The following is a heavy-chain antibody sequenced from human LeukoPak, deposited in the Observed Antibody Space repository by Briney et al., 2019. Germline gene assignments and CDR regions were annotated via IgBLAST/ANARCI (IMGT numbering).Heavy chain of an antibody. V-gene: IGHV3-23*01. CDR1: GFTFSSYW. CDR2: ISGSGGST. D-gene: IGHD3-3*02. Sequence: GGSLRLSCAASGFTFSSYWMSWVRQAPGKGLEWVSAISGSGGSTYYADSVKGRFTISRDNSKNTLYLQMNSLRAEDTAVYYCAKDQVSRSPYNWFDPWGQGTLVTVSS. J-gene: IGHJ5*02. CDR3: AKDQVSRSPYNWFDP.